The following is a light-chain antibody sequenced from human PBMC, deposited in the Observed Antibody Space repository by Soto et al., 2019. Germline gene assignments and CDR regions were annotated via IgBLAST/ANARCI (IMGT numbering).Light chain of an antibody. CDR3: QQRNIWPPVT. V-gene: IGKV3-11*01. CDR2: GAF. CDR1: PSVTNY. Sequence: EIVLTQSPATLSLSPGERATLSCRASPSVTNYLAWYQQKPGQAPRLLIYGAFNRATGIPARFSGSGSGTDFTLTISSLVPEDFAVYYCQQRNIWPPVTFGQGTRVEIK. J-gene: IGKJ5*01.